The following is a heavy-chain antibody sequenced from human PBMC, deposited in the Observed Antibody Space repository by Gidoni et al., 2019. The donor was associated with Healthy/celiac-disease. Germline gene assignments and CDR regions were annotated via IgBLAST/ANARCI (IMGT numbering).Heavy chain of an antibody. CDR3: AKDPRKWDSGNHFDY. CDR2: ISGSGGST. V-gene: IGHV3-23*01. Sequence: EVQLLESGGGLVQPGGSLRRSGAASGCTFSSYAMSWVRQAPGKGLGWVSSISGSGGSTYYADSVKGRFTISRDNSKNTLYLQMNSLRAEDTAVYYCAKDPRKWDSGNHFDYWGQGTLVTVSS. CDR1: GCTFSSYA. J-gene: IGHJ4*02. D-gene: IGHD1-26*01.